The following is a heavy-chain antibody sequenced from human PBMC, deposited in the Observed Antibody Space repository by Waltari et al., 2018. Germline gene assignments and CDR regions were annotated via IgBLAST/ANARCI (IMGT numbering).Heavy chain of an antibody. D-gene: IGHD3-10*01. J-gene: IGHJ4*02. Sequence: EVQLVESGGGLVEPGGSLRLSCGASGFTFNNAWMHWVRQAPGKGLGWLGRIKSDTYGGTTDYAAPVKGRFTISRDDSKNTLYLQMNSLKTEDTAVYYCTQIALWFGDPVDYWGQGTLVTVSA. V-gene: IGHV3-15*07. CDR2: IKSDTYGGTT. CDR1: GFTFNNAW. CDR3: TQIALWFGDPVDY.